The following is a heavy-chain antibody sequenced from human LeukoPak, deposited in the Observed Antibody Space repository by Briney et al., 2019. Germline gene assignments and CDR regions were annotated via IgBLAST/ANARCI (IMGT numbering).Heavy chain of an antibody. J-gene: IGHJ3*01. CDR1: GFTFSSYW. V-gene: IGHV3-7*01. Sequence: PGXXXRLXCAASGFTFSSYWMTWVRQARGKGVEWVANIKLDVSETYYVDSVRGRFTISRDNTKNSLYLQMDSLRAEDTAVYYCARKGNAFDFWGQGTMVTVSS. CDR2: IKLDVSET. CDR3: ARKGNAFDF. D-gene: IGHD3-10*01.